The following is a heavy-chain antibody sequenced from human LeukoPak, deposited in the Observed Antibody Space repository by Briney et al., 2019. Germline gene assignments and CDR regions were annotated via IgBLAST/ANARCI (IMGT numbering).Heavy chain of an antibody. CDR2: INWNGGST. CDR3: ASGVIAARPPEYFQH. J-gene: IGHJ1*01. D-gene: IGHD6-6*01. V-gene: IGHV3-20*04. CDR1: GFTFDDYG. Sequence: GGSLRLSCAASGFTFDDYGMSWVRQAPGKGLEWVSGINWNGGSTGYADSVKGRFTISRDNAKNSLYLQMNSLRAEDTAVYYCASGVIAARPPEYFQHWGQGTLVTVSS.